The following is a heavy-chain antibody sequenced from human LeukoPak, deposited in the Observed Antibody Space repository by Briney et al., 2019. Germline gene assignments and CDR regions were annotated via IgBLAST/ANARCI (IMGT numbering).Heavy chain of an antibody. CDR2: ISWNAYSA. V-gene: IGHV3-9*01. D-gene: IGHD3-3*02. CDR1: GFTFDDYA. Sequence: GGSLRLSCAASGFTFDDYAYHWVRQAPGKGLEWVSGISWNAYSAAYADSVQGRLTISRDNAKNSLYLQMNSLKPEDTALYYCAKDRLARVPDAFDIWGQGTMVIVSS. CDR3: AKDRLARVPDAFDI. J-gene: IGHJ3*02.